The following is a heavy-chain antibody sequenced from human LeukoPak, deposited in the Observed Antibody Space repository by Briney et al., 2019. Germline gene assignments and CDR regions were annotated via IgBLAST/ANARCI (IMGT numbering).Heavy chain of an antibody. CDR1: GGSFSGYY. J-gene: IGHJ6*02. Sequence: SETLSLTCAVYGGSFSGYYWSWIRQPPGKGLEWIGEINHSGSTNYNPSLKSRVTMSVDTSKNQFSLKLSSVTAADTAVYYCARVPPYYYYGMDVWGQGTTVTVSS. V-gene: IGHV4-34*01. CDR2: INHSGST. CDR3: ARVPPYYYYGMDV.